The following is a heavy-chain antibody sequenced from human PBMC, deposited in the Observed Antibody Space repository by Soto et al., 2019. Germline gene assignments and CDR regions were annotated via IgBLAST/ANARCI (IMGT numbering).Heavy chain of an antibody. CDR2: IDPSDSYT. Sequence: GESLKISCKGSGYSFTSYWISWVRQMPGKGLEWMGRIDPSDSYTNYSPSFQDHVTISADKSISTAYLQWSSLKASDTAMYYCARHTAIAFDYWGQGTLVTVSS. CDR1: GYSFTSYW. D-gene: IGHD5-18*01. CDR3: ARHTAIAFDY. V-gene: IGHV5-10-1*01. J-gene: IGHJ4*02.